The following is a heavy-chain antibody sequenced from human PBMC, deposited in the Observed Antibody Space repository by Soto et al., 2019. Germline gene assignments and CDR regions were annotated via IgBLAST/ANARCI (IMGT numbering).Heavy chain of an antibody. J-gene: IGHJ6*04. Sequence: EVQLVESGGDLVQPGGSLRLXCXAXXFXVSSKYMSXVRQAPGKGLEWVSLIQSGGTTYYAGSVKGRFTISRDYSENTLFLQMNSLRVEDTAVYYCTRDDVHFNGDRYYGVPMDVWGKGTTVTVSA. CDR1: XFXVSSKY. V-gene: IGHV3-66*01. CDR2: IQSGGTT. CDR3: TRDDVHFNGDRYYGVPMDV. D-gene: IGHD2-8*01.